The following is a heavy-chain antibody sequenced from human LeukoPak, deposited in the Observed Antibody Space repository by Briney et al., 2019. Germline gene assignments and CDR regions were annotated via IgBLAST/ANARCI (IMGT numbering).Heavy chain of an antibody. CDR2: IKQDGSEK. J-gene: IGHJ4*02. Sequence: GGSLRLSCAASGFTFSSYWMSWVRQAPGKGLEWVANIKQDGSEKYYVDSVKGRFTISRDNAKSSVYLQMNSLRAEDTAVYYCARDSYGWHDRWDYWGQGTLVTVSS. CDR1: GFTFSSYW. D-gene: IGHD1-1*01. CDR3: ARDSYGWHDRWDY. V-gene: IGHV3-7*01.